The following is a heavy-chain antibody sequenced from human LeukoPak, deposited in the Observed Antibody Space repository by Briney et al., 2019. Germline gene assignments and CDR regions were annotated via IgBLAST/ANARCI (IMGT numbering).Heavy chain of an antibody. J-gene: IGHJ5*02. D-gene: IGHD1-14*01. CDR3: ARADKGTFDP. CDR1: GGSISSGGYY. CDR2: IYYSGST. Sequence: PSETLSLTCTVSGGSISSGGYYWSWIRQHPGKGLEWIGYIYYSGSTYYNPSLKSRVTISVDTSKNQFSLKLSSVTAADTAVHYCARADKGTFDPWGQGTLVTVSS. V-gene: IGHV4-31*03.